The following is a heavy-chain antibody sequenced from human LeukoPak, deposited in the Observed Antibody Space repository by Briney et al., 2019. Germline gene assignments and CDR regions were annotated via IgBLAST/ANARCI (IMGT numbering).Heavy chain of an antibody. V-gene: IGHV4-39*07. CDR2: IYYSGST. CDR3: ARGKIVGASRDAFDI. Sequence: PSETLSLTCTVSGGSLSSSSYYWGWIRQPPGEGLEWIGSIYYSGSTYYNPSLKSRVTISVDTSKNQFSLKLSSVTAADTAVYYCARGKIVGASRDAFDIWGQGTMVTVSS. CDR1: GGSLSSSSYY. D-gene: IGHD1-26*01. J-gene: IGHJ3*02.